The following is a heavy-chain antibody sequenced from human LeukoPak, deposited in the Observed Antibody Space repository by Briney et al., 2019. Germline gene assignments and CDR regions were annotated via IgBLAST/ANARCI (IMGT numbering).Heavy chain of an antibody. Sequence: ASVKVSCKASGYTFTGYYMHCVRQAPGQGLEWMGWINPNSGGTNYAQKFQGRVTMTRDTSISTAYMELSRLRSDDTAVYYCARKKWFGELSGWGQGTPVSVSS. V-gene: IGHV1-2*02. J-gene: IGHJ4*02. CDR3: ARKKWFGELSG. D-gene: IGHD3-10*01. CDR1: GYTFTGYY. CDR2: INPNSGGT.